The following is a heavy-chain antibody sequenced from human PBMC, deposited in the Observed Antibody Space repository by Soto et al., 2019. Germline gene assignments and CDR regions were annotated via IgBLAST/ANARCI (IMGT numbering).Heavy chain of an antibody. J-gene: IGHJ5*02. CDR2: IIPIFGTT. Sequence: QVQLVQSGAEVKKPGSSVKVSCKASGGTFSSYAISWVRQAPGQGLEWMGGIIPIFGTTNYAQKFQGRVTITADESTSTAYMELSSLRSEDTAVYYCARETYGSGSYFPNWFDPWGQGTLVTVSS. D-gene: IGHD3-10*01. V-gene: IGHV1-69*01. CDR1: GGTFSSYA. CDR3: ARETYGSGSYFPNWFDP.